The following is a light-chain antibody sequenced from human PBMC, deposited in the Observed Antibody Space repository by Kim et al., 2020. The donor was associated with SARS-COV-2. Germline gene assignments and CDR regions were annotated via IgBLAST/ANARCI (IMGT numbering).Light chain of an antibody. J-gene: IGKJ5*01. CDR3: QQRSNWPG. CDR1: QSVSSY. V-gene: IGKV3-11*01. Sequence: SLSPGERATLSCRASQSVSSYLAWYQQKPGQAPRLLIYDASNRATGIPARFSGSGSGTDFTLTINSLEPEDFAVYYCQQRSNWPGFGQGTRLEIK. CDR2: DAS.